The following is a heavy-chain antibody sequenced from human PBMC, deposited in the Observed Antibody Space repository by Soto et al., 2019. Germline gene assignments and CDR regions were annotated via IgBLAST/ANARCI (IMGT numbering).Heavy chain of an antibody. V-gene: IGHV3-23*01. CDR1: GFTFSNYG. D-gene: IGHD3-16*02. CDR2: ISESGYRT. Sequence: EVQLLESGGGLVQPGGSLRLSCAASGFTFSNYGMNWVRQAPGKGLEWVSAISESGYRTYYADSVKGRFIISRDDSNNPLYLQMNGLRAEDTAIYYCARAAYDYLLGPYRHSYLDFWGQGTLVTVSS. J-gene: IGHJ4*02. CDR3: ARAAYDYLLGPYRHSYLDF.